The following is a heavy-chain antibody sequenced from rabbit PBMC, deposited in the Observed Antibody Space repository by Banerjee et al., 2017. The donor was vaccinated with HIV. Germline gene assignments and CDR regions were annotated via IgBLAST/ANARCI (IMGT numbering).Heavy chain of an antibody. J-gene: IGHJ4*01. D-gene: IGHD4-1*01. V-gene: IGHV1S47*01. CDR3: ATITDNSGMAL. CDR1: GSDFSSNA. CDR2: IYSSNGDK. Sequence: QEQLVESGGGLVQPEGSLTLTCKASGSDFSSNAMCWVRQAPGKGLELIACIYSSNGDKWYASWVNGRFTISRSTSLNTVDLKMTSLTVADTATYFCATITDNSGMALWGPGTLVTVS.